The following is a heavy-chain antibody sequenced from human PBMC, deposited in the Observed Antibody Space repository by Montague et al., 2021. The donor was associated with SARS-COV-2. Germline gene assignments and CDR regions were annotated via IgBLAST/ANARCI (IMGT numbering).Heavy chain of an antibody. CDR2: INHYGST. CDR3: ARGLPVTTLFYYFGMDV. Sequence: SETLSLTCAVYGGSFSGNYWSWIRQPPGKGLEWIGEINHYGSTNYNPSXXSRVTMSVNTSKNQFSLKLCSVTAADTAVYYCARGLPVTTLFYYFGMDVWGQGTTVTVSS. V-gene: IGHV4-34*01. D-gene: IGHD4-11*01. CDR1: GGSFSGNY. J-gene: IGHJ6*02.